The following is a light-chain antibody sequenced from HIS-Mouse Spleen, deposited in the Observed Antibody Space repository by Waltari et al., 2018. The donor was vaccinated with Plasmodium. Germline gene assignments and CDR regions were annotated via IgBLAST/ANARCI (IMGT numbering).Light chain of an antibody. J-gene: IGLJ3*02. CDR1: SYINVGRHN. CDR2: YYSDSDK. V-gene: IGLV5-37*01. Sequence: QPVLTQPPSSSASPGESARLTCIFPSYINVGRHNIDCYRQHPGSPHRYLLYYYSDSDKGQGSGVPSRFSGSKDASANTGILLISGLQSEDEADYYCMIWPSNASGVFGGGTKLTVL. CDR3: MIWPSNASGV.